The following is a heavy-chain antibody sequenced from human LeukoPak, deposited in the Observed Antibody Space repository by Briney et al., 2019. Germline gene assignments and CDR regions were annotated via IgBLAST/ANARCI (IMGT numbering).Heavy chain of an antibody. Sequence: GGSLRLSCAASGFTFSSYGMHWVRQAPGKGLEWVAVISYDGSNKYYADSVKGRFTISRDNSKNTLYLQMNSLRAEDTAVYYCAKDHEIMYYDILTGYSAGYFQHWGQGTLVTVSS. V-gene: IGHV3-30*18. J-gene: IGHJ1*01. CDR1: GFTFSSYG. CDR2: ISYDGSNK. D-gene: IGHD3-9*01. CDR3: AKDHEIMYYDILTGYSAGYFQH.